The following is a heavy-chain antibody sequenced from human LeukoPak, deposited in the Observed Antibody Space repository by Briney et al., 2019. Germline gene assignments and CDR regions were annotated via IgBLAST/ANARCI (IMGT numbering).Heavy chain of an antibody. V-gene: IGHV3-74*01. J-gene: IGHJ4*02. D-gene: IGHD4-23*01. CDR1: GFTFSSYW. CDR2: ISPDGSIT. Sequence: GGSLRLSCAASGFTFSSYWIHWVRQAPGKGLVWVSRISPDGSITNYADSVQGRFTISRDNSKNTLFLQMNSLRAEDTAVYYCARGATMATRHLDYWGQGTLVTVSS. CDR3: ARGATMATRHLDY.